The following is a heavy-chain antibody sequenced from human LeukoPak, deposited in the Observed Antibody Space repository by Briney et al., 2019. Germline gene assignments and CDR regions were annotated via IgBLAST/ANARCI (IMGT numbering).Heavy chain of an antibody. J-gene: IGHJ4*02. CDR2: INHSGST. CDR1: GGSFSGYY. Sequence: PSETLSLTCAVYGGSFSGYYWSWIRQPPGKGLEWIGEINHSGSTNYNPSLKSRVTISVDTSKNQCSLKLRSVTAADTAVYYCARQRKIAAAGTRFDYWGQGTLVTVSS. V-gene: IGHV4-34*01. D-gene: IGHD6-13*01. CDR3: ARQRKIAAAGTRFDY.